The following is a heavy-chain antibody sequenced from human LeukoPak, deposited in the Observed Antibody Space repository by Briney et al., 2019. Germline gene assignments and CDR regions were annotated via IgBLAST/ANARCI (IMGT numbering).Heavy chain of an antibody. D-gene: IGHD2-21*02. CDR2: IYYSGST. CDR3: ARTGGDWAPIDY. Sequence: SETLSLTCTVSGGSISSYYWSWIRQPPGKGPEWIGYIYYSGSTNYNPSLKSRVTISVDTSKNQFSLKLSSVTAADTAVYYCARTGGDWAPIDYWGQGTLVTVSS. CDR1: GGSISSYY. J-gene: IGHJ4*02. V-gene: IGHV4-59*01.